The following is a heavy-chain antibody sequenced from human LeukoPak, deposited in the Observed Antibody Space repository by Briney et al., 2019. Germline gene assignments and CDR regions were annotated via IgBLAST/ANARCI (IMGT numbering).Heavy chain of an antibody. CDR2: IYYSGST. CDR1: GGSIRSSSYY. V-gene: IGHV4-39*07. J-gene: IGHJ6*03. Sequence: SETLSLTCTVSGGSIRSSSYYWGWIRQPPGKGLEWIGSIYYSGSTYYNPSLKSRVTISVDTSKNQFSLKLSSVTAADTAVYYCARRGYYYMDVWGKGTTVTVSS. CDR3: ARRGYYYMDV.